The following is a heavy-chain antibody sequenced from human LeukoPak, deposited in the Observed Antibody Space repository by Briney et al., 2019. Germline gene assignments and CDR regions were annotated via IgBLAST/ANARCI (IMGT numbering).Heavy chain of an antibody. CDR3: ASHSPPLLNYYYYYMDV. J-gene: IGHJ6*03. CDR2: INPNSGGT. CDR1: GYTFTGYY. D-gene: IGHD2-15*01. V-gene: IGHV1-2*02. Sequence: ASVKVSCKASGYTFTGYYMHWVRQAPGQGLEWMGWINPNSGGTNYAQKFQGRVTMTRDTSISTAYMELSRLRSDDTAVYYCASHSPPLLNYYYYYMDVWGKGTTVTVSS.